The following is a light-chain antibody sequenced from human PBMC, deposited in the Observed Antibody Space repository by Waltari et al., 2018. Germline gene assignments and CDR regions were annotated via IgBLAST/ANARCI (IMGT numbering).Light chain of an antibody. CDR1: QTISGW. V-gene: IGKV1-5*03. CDR2: QAS. J-gene: IGKJ2*01. Sequence: DIQLTQSPSTLSASVGDRVTITCRASQTISGWLAWYQQQPGKAPKLLIFQASNLESGVPSRFSGSGSGTDFTLTISSLQPDDFATYYCQQYNIYSPYTFGQGTRLEI. CDR3: QQYNIYSPYT.